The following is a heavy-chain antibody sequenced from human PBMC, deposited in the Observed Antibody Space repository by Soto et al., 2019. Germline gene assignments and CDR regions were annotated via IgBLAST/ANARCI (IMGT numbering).Heavy chain of an antibody. J-gene: IGHJ4*02. CDR2: IDPSDSQT. Sequence: GESLKISCKGSGYSFAGYWITWVRQKTGKGLEWMGRIDPSDSQTYYSPSFRGHVTISVTKSITTVFLQWSSLRASDTAMYYCARQIYDSDTGPNFQYYFDSWGQGTPVTVSS. D-gene: IGHD3-22*01. V-gene: IGHV5-10-1*01. CDR3: ARQIYDSDTGPNFQYYFDS. CDR1: GYSFAGYW.